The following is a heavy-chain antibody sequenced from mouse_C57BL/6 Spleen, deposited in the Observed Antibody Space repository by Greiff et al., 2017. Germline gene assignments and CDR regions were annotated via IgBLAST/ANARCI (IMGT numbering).Heavy chain of an antibody. Sequence: VQLQQSGPELVKPGASVKISCKASGYTFTDYYMNWVKQSHGKSLEWIGDINPNNGGTSYNQKFKGKATLTVDKSSSTAYMELRSLTSEDSAVYYCARYDGYCAMDYWGQGTSVTVSS. V-gene: IGHV1-26*01. J-gene: IGHJ4*01. D-gene: IGHD2-3*01. CDR2: INPNNGGT. CDR3: ARYDGYCAMDY. CDR1: GYTFTDYY.